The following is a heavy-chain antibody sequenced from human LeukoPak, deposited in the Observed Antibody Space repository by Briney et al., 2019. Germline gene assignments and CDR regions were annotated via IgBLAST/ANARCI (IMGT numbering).Heavy chain of an antibody. CDR3: ARGARGYSYGY. CDR1: GGSISSYY. CDR2: IYYSGST. V-gene: IGHV4-59*01. Sequence: SETLSLTCTVPGGSISSYYWSWIRQPPGKGLEWIGYIYYSGSTNYNPSLKSRVTISVDTSKNQFSLKLSSVTAADTAVYYCARGARGYSYGYWGQGTLVTVSS. J-gene: IGHJ4*02. D-gene: IGHD5-18*01.